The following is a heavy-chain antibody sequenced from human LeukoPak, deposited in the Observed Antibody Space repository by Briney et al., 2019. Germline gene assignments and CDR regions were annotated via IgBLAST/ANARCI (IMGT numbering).Heavy chain of an antibody. D-gene: IGHD3-3*01. CDR2: ISGSGSTI. CDR1: GFIFSSFT. V-gene: IGHV3-48*04. Sequence: GGSLRLSCAASGFIFSSFTMNWIRQAPGKGLEWVSAISGSGSTIYYADSVKGRFTISRGNAKNSLYLQMNSLRAEDTAVYYCARVGGFWSGLGALYYYYYMDVWGKGTTVTVSS. J-gene: IGHJ6*03. CDR3: ARVGGFWSGLGALYYYYYMDV.